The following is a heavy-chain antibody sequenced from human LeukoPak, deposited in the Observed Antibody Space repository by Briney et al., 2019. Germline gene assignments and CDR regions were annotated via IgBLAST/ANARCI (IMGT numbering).Heavy chain of an antibody. Sequence: GGSLRLSGAASGFAFSSYSLNWVRQAPGKGLEWVSSISSSSSYIYYADSVKGRFTISRDSAKNSLYLQMNCLRAEDTAVYYSARAKSLGFDPWGQGTLVTVSS. CDR2: ISSSSSYI. D-gene: IGHD3-16*01. V-gene: IGHV3-21*01. CDR3: ARAKSLGFDP. CDR1: GFAFSSYS. J-gene: IGHJ5*02.